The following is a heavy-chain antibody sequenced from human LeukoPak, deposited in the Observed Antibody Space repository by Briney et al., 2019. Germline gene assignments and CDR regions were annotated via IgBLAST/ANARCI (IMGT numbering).Heavy chain of an antibody. CDR3: ARDLGSGSYPDY. CDR1: GFTFSSYA. V-gene: IGHV3-30*04. Sequence: QTGGSLRLSCAASGFTFSSYAMHWVRQAPGKGLEWVAVISYDGSNKYYADSVKGRFTISRDNSKNTLYLQMNSLRAEDTAVYYCARDLGSGSYPDYWGQGTLVTVSS. CDR2: ISYDGSNK. D-gene: IGHD1-26*01. J-gene: IGHJ4*02.